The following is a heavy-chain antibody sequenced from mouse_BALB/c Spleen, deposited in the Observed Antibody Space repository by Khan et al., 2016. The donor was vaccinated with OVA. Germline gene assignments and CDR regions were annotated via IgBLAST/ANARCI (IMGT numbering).Heavy chain of an antibody. D-gene: IGHD1-2*01. CDR2: IRKKASGYTT. J-gene: IGHJ3*01. CDR1: GFTFTDSY. Sequence: EVELVESGGGLVQPGGSLRLSCATSGFTFTDSYMSWVRQPPGKALEWLGFIRKKASGYTTEYSASVKGRFTISRDNSQSILYLQMNTQMHETSATYYCARVDYGYGFAYWGQGPLVTGSA. CDR3: ARVDYGYGFAY. V-gene: IGHV7-3*02.